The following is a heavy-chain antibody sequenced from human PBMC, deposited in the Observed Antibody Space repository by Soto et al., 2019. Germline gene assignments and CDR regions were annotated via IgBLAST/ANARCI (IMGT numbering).Heavy chain of an antibody. Sequence: EVQWLESRGGLVQPGGSLKLSCAASGFIFNNFAMSWVRQVPGKGLEWVSTISSGVRNTYYADSVKGRFTISRDNIKNTLYLQMNSLRAGDTAVYYCAEEPVGGMASPVHFDYWGQGTLVTVSS. CDR1: GFIFNNFA. D-gene: IGHD6-13*01. J-gene: IGHJ4*02. V-gene: IGHV3-23*01. CDR2: ISSGVRNT. CDR3: AEEPVGGMASPVHFDY.